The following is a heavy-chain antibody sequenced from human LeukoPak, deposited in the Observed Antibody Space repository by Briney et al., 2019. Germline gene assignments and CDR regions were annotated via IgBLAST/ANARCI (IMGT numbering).Heavy chain of an antibody. Sequence: GASVKVSCKASGYTFTDYYMHWVRQAPGQGLEWMGWINPNSGGTNYAQKFQGRVTMTRDTSIGTAYMELSRLRSDDTAAYYCASTPSGRSGSYYIPYYFDYWGQGTLVTVSS. J-gene: IGHJ4*02. CDR3: ASTPSGRSGSYYIPYYFDY. V-gene: IGHV1-2*02. CDR2: INPNSGGT. CDR1: GYTFTDYY. D-gene: IGHD3-10*01.